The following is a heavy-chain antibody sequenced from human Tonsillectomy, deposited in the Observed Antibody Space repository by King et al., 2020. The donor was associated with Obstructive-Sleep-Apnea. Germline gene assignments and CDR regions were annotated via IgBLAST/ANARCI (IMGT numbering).Heavy chain of an antibody. CDR2: ITSKVDSGTT. J-gene: IGHJ4*02. CDR3: ATIKIRGILAY. Sequence: EVQLVESGGDLIEPGGSLRLSCTASGFAFNDAWMTWVRQAPGKGLEWVGRITSKVDSGTTEYAAPVKVRFTVSRDDSKNTLYLQMNSLETEDTAVYYSATIKIRGILAYWGRGTPVTVSS. CDR1: GFAFNDAW. V-gene: IGHV3-15*01. D-gene: IGHD3-10*01.